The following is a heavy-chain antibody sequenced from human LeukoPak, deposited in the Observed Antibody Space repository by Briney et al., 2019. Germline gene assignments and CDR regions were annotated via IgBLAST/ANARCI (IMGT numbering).Heavy chain of an antibody. J-gene: IGHJ3*02. CDR2: ISSSSSYI. Sequence: GGSLRLSCAASGFTFSSYSKNWVRQPPGTGLEWVSSISSSSSYIYYADSVKGRFTISRDNAKTSLYLQMNSLRAEDTAVYYCARDPPTYYYGSGRGAFDIWGQGTMVTVSS. D-gene: IGHD3-10*01. V-gene: IGHV3-21*01. CDR1: GFTFSSYS. CDR3: ARDPPTYYYGSGRGAFDI.